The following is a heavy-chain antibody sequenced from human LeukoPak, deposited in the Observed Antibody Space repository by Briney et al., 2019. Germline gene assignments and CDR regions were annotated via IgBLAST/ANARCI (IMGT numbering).Heavy chain of an antibody. J-gene: IGHJ4*02. Sequence: ASVRVSCKASGGTFSSYTISWVRQAPGQGLEWMGWMNPNSGNTGYAQKFQGRVTITRNTSISTAYMELSSLRSEDTAVYYCARGHRAGEDYWGQGTLVTVSS. V-gene: IGHV1-8*03. CDR1: GGTFSSYT. CDR2: MNPNSGNT. CDR3: ARGHRAGEDY. D-gene: IGHD6-19*01.